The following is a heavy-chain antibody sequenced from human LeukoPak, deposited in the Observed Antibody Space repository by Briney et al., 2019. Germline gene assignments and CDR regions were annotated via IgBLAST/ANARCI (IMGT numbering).Heavy chain of an antibody. J-gene: IGHJ4*02. CDR3: AKQLGYCSDGSCYFPY. Sequence: GVSLRLSCAASGFTFSSSAMSWVRQAPGKGLEWVSAISNNGGYTYYADSVQGRFTISRDNSKSTLCLQMNSLRAEDTAVYYCAKQLGYCSDGSCYFPYWGQGTLVTVSS. V-gene: IGHV3-23*01. D-gene: IGHD2-15*01. CDR2: ISNNGGYT. CDR1: GFTFSSSA.